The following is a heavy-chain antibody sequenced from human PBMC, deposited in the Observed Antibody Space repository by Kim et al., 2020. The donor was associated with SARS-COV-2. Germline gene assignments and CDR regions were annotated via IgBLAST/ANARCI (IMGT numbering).Heavy chain of an antibody. D-gene: IGHD6-13*01. CDR1: GYTFTSYD. CDR2: MNPNSGNT. Sequence: ASVKVSCKASGYTFTSYDINWVRQATGQGLEWMGWMNPNSGNTGYAQQFQVRVTMTSNTSISTSYMELSSLISEDTALYYFARLGWGYSSSLIGYYYYM. J-gene: IGHJ6*03. V-gene: IGHV1-8*01. CDR3: ARLGWGYSSSLIGYYYYM.